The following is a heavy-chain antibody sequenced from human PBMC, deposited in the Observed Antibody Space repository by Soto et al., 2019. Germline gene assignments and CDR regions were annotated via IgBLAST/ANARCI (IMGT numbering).Heavy chain of an antibody. V-gene: IGHV3-30-3*01. CDR1: GFTFSSYA. CDR3: PTSTVVTGGTGMDV. CDR2: ISYDGSNK. Sequence: PGGSLRLSCAASGFTFSSYAMHWVRQAPGKGLEWVAVISYDGSNKYYADSVKGRFTISRDNSKNTLYLQMNSLRAEDTAVYYCPTSTVVTGGTGMDVWGQGTTVTVSS. D-gene: IGHD4-17*01. J-gene: IGHJ6*02.